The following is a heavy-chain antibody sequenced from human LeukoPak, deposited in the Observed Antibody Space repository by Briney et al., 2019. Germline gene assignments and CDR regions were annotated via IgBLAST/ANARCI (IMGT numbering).Heavy chain of an antibody. Sequence: GSSVKVSCKASGGTFSSYAISWVRQAPGQGLEWMGGIIPIFGTANYAQKFQGRVTITADESTSTAYMELSGLRSEDTAVYYCARDTTTGTTSYYGMDVWGKGTTVTVSS. V-gene: IGHV1-69*01. CDR1: GGTFSSYA. CDR3: ARDTTTGTTSYYGMDV. CDR2: IIPIFGTA. D-gene: IGHD1-1*01. J-gene: IGHJ6*04.